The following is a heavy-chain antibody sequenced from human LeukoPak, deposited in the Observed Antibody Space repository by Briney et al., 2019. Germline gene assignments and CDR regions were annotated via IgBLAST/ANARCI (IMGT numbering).Heavy chain of an antibody. Sequence: GGSLRLSCAASGFPFSTYAMSWVRQAPGKGLEWVSVVSGSGGDTYYADSVKGRFTISGDNSKNTVYLQMNSLRAEDTALYYCAKGGVYGDYYFDYWGQGTLVTVSS. CDR1: GFPFSTYA. J-gene: IGHJ4*02. V-gene: IGHV3-23*01. CDR3: AKGGVYGDYYFDY. D-gene: IGHD4-17*01. CDR2: VSGSGGDT.